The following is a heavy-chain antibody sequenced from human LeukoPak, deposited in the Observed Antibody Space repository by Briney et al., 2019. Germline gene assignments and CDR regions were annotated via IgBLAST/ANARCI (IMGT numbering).Heavy chain of an antibody. Sequence: PGGSLRLPCTASGFTLTNNWMHWVRQVPGKGLEWVSRVNTYGTNTNYADSVRGRFTISRDNAKNTLYLQMDSLRAEDSAIYYCAREFSPEDAFDLWGQGTRVTVSS. D-gene: IGHD1-14*01. CDR3: AREFSPEDAFDL. CDR1: GFTLTNNW. CDR2: VNTYGTNT. V-gene: IGHV3-74*01. J-gene: IGHJ3*01.